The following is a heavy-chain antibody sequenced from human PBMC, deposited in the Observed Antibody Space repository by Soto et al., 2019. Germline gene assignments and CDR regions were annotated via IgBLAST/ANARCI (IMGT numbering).Heavy chain of an antibody. D-gene: IGHD3-10*01. J-gene: IGHJ4*02. CDR3: AKDISYYGLGSYTIVDY. Sequence: EVQLVESGGGLVQHGRSLRLSCAASGFTFDHYAMHWVRQVPGKRLVWVSGISWNSGSIGYADSVKGSCTISRDNAKNYLYLKMNRLRAEDTALYYGAKDISYYGLGSYTIVDYWGQGTLVTVSS. CDR1: GFTFDHYA. CDR2: ISWNSGSI. V-gene: IGHV3-9*01.